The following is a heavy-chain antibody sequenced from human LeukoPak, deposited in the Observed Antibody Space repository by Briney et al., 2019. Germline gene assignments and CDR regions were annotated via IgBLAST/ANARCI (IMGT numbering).Heavy chain of an antibody. CDR2: IYYSGSA. D-gene: IGHD6-13*01. CDR1: GVSISSADNY. J-gene: IGHJ6*02. Sequence: SETLSFTCTVSGVSISSADNYWTWIRQPPGKGLEWIGYIYYSGSAYYNPSLKGRVNISLDTSKNQVSLKLTAADTAVYYCVRDKWVRAGSSWLHYGMDVWGQGTTVTVSS. V-gene: IGHV4-30-4*01. CDR3: VRDKWVRAGSSWLHYGMDV.